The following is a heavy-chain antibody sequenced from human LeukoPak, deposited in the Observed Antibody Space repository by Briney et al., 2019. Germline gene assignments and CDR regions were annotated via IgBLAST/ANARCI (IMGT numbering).Heavy chain of an antibody. CDR3: ARQDGYSGYDGGFDS. Sequence: SETLSLTCTVSGGSISGYYWSWIRQPPGKGLEWIGYIYYSGSTKYNPTLKSRVTISVDTSKNQFSLKLSSVTAADTAVYYCARQDGYSGYDGGFDSWGQGTLVTVSS. D-gene: IGHD5-12*01. V-gene: IGHV4-59*08. J-gene: IGHJ4*02. CDR2: IYYSGST. CDR1: GGSISGYY.